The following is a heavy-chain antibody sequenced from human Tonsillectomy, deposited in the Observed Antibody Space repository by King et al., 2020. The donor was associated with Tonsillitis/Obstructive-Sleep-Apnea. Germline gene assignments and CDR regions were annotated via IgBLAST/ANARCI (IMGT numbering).Heavy chain of an antibody. CDR2: ISSSSSYI. V-gene: IGHV3-21*01. CDR3: ARVGENYFDY. Sequence: VQLVESGGGLDKPGGSLRLSCAASGFTFSSYSMNWVRQAPGKGLEWVSSISSSSSYIYYADSVKGRFTISRDNAKNSLFLQMNSLRAEDTAVYYCARVGENYFDYWGQGTLVTVSS. J-gene: IGHJ4*02. D-gene: IGHD3-16*01. CDR1: GFTFSSYS.